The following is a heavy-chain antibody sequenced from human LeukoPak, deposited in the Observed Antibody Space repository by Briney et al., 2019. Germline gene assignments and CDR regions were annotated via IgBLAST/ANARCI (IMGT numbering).Heavy chain of an antibody. J-gene: IGHJ4*02. V-gene: IGHV3-7*01. CDR1: GFTFSSHW. CDR3: ARGPPYGSRSDYFDY. D-gene: IGHD3-10*01. Sequence: GGSLRLSCAASGFTFSSHWMTWIRQALGKGLEWVASIKKDVDEKYYVDSVKGRFTISRDNAKNSLYLHMNSLRVEDTAVYYCARGPPYGSRSDYFDYWGQGTLVTVSS. CDR2: IKKDVDEK.